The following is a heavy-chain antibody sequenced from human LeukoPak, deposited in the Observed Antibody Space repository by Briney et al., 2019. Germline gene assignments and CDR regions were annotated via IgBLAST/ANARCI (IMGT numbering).Heavy chain of an antibody. D-gene: IGHD1-1*01. Sequence: GGSLRLSCAASGFTFTTYAMHWVRQAPGKGLEWVAVISSDGSNKYYADSVEGRFTISRDTSKNTLYLHMNSLRAEDTSMYYCAAARNLQSGRENDYWGQGTLVTVSS. V-gene: IGHV3-30-3*01. CDR3: AAARNLQSGRENDY. CDR1: GFTFTTYA. J-gene: IGHJ4*02. CDR2: ISSDGSNK.